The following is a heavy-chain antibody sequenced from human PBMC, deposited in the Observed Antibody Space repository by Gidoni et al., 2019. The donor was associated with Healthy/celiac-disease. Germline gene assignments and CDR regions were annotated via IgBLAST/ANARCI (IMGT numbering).Heavy chain of an antibody. CDR2: INAGNGNT. CDR1: GYTFTSYA. J-gene: IGHJ4*02. D-gene: IGHD3-3*01. V-gene: IGHV1-3*01. Sequence: QVQLVQSGAEVKKPGASVKVSCKASGYTFTSYAMHWGRQAPGQRLGCMGWINAGNGNTKYSQKFQGRVTITRDTSASTAYMELSSLRSEDTAVYYCARAYYDFWSGYFHFDYWGQGTLVTVSS. CDR3: ARAYYDFWSGYFHFDY.